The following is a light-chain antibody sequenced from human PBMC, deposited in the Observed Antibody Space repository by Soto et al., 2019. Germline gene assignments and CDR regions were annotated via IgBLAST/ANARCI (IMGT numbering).Light chain of an antibody. CDR2: DAS. Sequence: DIQMTQSPSTLSASVGDSVTITCRASQSISTWLAWYQQKPGKAPKLLIYDASSLEGGVPSRFSGSGSGTDFTLTISRLEPEDFAVYYCQQYGSSPRTFGQGTKVDIK. V-gene: IGKV1-5*01. CDR1: QSISTW. J-gene: IGKJ1*01. CDR3: QQYGSSPRT.